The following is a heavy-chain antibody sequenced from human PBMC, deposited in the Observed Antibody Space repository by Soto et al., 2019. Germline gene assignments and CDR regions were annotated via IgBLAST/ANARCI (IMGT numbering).Heavy chain of an antibody. CDR3: ARVDEYSYGSGGMDV. J-gene: IGHJ6*02. CDR1: GYTFTGYY. Sequence: GASVKVSCKASGYTFTGYYRHWVRQAPGQGLEWMGWINPNSGGTNYAQKFQGWVTMTRDTSISTAYMELSRLRSDDTAVYYCARVDEYSYGSGGMDVWGQGTTVTVSS. CDR2: INPNSGGT. D-gene: IGHD5-18*01. V-gene: IGHV1-2*04.